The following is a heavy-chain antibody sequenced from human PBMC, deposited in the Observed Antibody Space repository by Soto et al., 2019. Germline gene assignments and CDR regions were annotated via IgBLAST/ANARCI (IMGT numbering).Heavy chain of an antibody. CDR2: TYYRSKWYN. Sequence: SQTPSLTRGISGDSVSRKSAAWKWIRESPTRGLEWLGRTYYRSKWYNDYAASVKSRITITPDTSKNRFSLQLNSVTPEDTAVYYCARDLNLRGYYYYYMDVWGKGTTVTVSS. J-gene: IGHJ6*03. CDR3: ARDLNLRGYYYYYMDV. V-gene: IGHV6-1*01. CDR1: GDSVSRKSAA. D-gene: IGHD4-17*01.